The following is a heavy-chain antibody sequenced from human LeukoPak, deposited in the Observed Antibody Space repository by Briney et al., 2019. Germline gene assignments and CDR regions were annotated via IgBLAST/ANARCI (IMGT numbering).Heavy chain of an antibody. J-gene: IGHJ6*03. Sequence: ASVKVSCKASGYTFTGYYMHWVRQAPGQGLEWMGWINPNSGGTNYAQKFQGRVTMTRDTSISTAYMELSRLRSDDTAVYYCAREFEFSGSSPFAFWGKGTTVTVS. CDR2: INPNSGGT. CDR3: AREFEFSGSSPFAF. V-gene: IGHV1-2*02. D-gene: IGHD6-6*01. CDR1: GYTFTGYY.